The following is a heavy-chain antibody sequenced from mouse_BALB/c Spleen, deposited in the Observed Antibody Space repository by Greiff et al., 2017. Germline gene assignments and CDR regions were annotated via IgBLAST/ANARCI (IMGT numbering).Heavy chain of an antibody. CDR2: IYPGNVNT. J-gene: IGHJ4*01. D-gene: IGHD1-1*01. CDR3: AREPSYYGDAMDY. CDR1: GYTFTSYY. V-gene: IGHV1S56*01. Sequence: QVQLKQSGPELVKPGASVRISCKASGYTFTSYYIHWVKQRPGQGLEWIGWIYPGNVNTKYNEKFKGKATLTADKSSSTAYMQLSSLTSEDSAVYFCAREPSYYGDAMDYWGQGTSVTVSS.